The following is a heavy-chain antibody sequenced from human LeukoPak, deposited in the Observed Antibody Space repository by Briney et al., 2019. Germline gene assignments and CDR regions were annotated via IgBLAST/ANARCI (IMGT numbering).Heavy chain of an antibody. V-gene: IGHV4-34*01. CDR1: GGSFSGYY. CDR2: INHSGST. Sequence: SETLSLTCAVYGGSFSGYYWSWIRQPPGKGLEWIGEINHSGSTNYNPSLKSRVTISVDTSKNQFSLKLSSVTAADMAVYYCARGGSYSSGYDDYWGQGTLVTVSS. J-gene: IGHJ4*02. CDR3: ARGGSYSSGYDDY. D-gene: IGHD3-22*01.